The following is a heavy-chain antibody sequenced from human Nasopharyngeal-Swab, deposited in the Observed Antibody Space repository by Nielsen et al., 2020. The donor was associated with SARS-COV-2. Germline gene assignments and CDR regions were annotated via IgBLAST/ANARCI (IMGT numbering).Heavy chain of an antibody. Sequence: WIRRPPGKGLEWIGEIYHSGSTNYNPSLKSRVTISVDKSKNQFSLKLSSVTAADTAVYYCALFRELFPGGGMDVWGQGTTVTVSS. D-gene: IGHD3-10*02. V-gene: IGHV4-4*02. CDR3: ALFRELFPGGGMDV. CDR2: IYHSGST. J-gene: IGHJ6*02.